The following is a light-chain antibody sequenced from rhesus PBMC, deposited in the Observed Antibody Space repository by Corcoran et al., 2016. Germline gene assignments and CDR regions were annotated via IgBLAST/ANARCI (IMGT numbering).Light chain of an antibody. J-gene: IGKJ1*01. CDR1: QGISSW. V-gene: IGKV1-22*01. Sequence: DIQMTQSPSSLSASVGDTVTITCRASQGISSWLAWYQQKPGKAPKLLIYKASSLQSGVPSIFSGRGSGTDVTLTISSLQSEDFATYYCQQYSSRPRTFGQGTKVEIK. CDR3: QQYSSRPRT. CDR2: KAS.